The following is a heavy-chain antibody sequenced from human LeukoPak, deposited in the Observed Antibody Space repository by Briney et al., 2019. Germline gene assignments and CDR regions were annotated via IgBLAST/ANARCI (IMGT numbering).Heavy chain of an antibody. CDR3: ARWDLHSGCF. Sequence: GGSLRLSCAASGFTFSNSWMTWARQDPGKGLEWVANVNQDGSEKYCLDSVKGRFTISRDNAKNSLYLQMNSLRAEDTAVYYCARWDLHSGCFWGQGTMVTVSS. CDR2: VNQDGSEK. J-gene: IGHJ3*01. V-gene: IGHV3-7*01. D-gene: IGHD6-19*01. CDR1: GFTFSNSW.